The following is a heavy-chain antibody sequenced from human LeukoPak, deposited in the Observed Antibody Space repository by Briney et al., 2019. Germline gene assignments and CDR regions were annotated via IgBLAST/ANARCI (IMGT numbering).Heavy chain of an antibody. Sequence: PSETLSLTCTVSGGSISSYYWSWIRQPPGKGLEWIGYIYYSGSTNYNPPLKSRVTISVDTSKNQFSLKLSSVTAADTAVYYCARCGGDAPGYYYMDVWGKGTTVTVSS. J-gene: IGHJ6*03. CDR3: ARCGGDAPGYYYMDV. CDR1: GGSISSYY. CDR2: IYYSGST. D-gene: IGHD2-21*02. V-gene: IGHV4-59*01.